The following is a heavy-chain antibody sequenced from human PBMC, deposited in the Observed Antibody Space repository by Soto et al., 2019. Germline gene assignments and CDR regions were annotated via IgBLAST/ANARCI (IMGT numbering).Heavy chain of an antibody. CDR3: ARDGAGMNGLGIYX. V-gene: IGHV4-61*08. Sequence: SETLSLPCTVSGGSITGVSYWGWIRQPPGLGLQWLCYIFHTGSAVYKTSLKSRVTLSVDPSKNQFSLSVTSVTTAETAIYYCARDGAGMNGLGIYXWGRGTLFTVSX. J-gene: IGHJ4*02. D-gene: IGHD3-10*01. CDR1: GGSITGVSY. CDR2: IFHTGSA.